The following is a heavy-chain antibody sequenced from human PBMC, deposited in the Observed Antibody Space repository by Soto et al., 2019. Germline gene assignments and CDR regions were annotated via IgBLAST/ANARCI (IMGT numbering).Heavy chain of an antibody. V-gene: IGHV4-38-2*02. D-gene: IGHD1-26*01. J-gene: IGHJ4*02. CDR2: IYPSLSS. Sequence: LTGNVSGFAISRGYYWSWVRQPPGKGLEWIGSIYPSLSSYHNPSLESRLTLSIYTSKNQFTPKLASVTAADTALYYCSREKVGKIFFDNWGKGIQVTVSX. CDR1: GFAISRGYY. CDR3: SREKVGKIFFDN.